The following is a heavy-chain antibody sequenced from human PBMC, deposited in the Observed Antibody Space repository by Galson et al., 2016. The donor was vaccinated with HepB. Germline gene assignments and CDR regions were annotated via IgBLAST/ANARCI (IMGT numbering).Heavy chain of an antibody. Sequence: SETLSLTCTVSGGSISSYYWSWVRQTPGKGLEWIGYMSYRGNINYNPSLKSRITISVDTSKNQFFLTLSSVTAADTAVYYCAKNLYSWSGPHYYGIDVWGQGTTVTVSS. CDR2: MSYRGNI. J-gene: IGHJ6*02. CDR3: AKNLYSWSGPHYYGIDV. V-gene: IGHV4-59*01. D-gene: IGHD1-1*01. CDR1: GGSISSYY.